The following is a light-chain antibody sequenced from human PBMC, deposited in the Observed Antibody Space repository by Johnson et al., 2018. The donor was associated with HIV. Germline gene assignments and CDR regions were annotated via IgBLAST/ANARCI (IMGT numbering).Light chain of an antibody. CDR2: DNN. CDR3: GTWDSSLSAYV. Sequence: QSVLTQPPSVSAAPGQKVSISCSGSTYNIGNNYVSWYQHLPGTAPKLLIYDNNKRPSGIPDRFSGSKSGSSATLGITGLQTGDEADYYCGTWDSSLSAYVFGTWTKVTVL. J-gene: IGLJ1*01. V-gene: IGLV1-51*01. CDR1: TYNIGNNY.